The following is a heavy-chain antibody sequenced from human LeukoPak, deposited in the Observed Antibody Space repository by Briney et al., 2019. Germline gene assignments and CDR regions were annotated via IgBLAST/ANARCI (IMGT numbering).Heavy chain of an antibody. D-gene: IGHD1-1*01. Sequence: RAGGSLRLSCAASGFTVGNAWMGWVRQAPGKGLEWVGRIKSKTDGETADYAAPVKGRFIISRDDSRDTLFLQMNSLKTEDTAVYYCLRVMERRDWAFDMWGQGTMVTVSS. V-gene: IGHV3-15*01. CDR3: LRVMERRDWAFDM. CDR1: GFTVGNAW. CDR2: IKSKTDGETA. J-gene: IGHJ3*02.